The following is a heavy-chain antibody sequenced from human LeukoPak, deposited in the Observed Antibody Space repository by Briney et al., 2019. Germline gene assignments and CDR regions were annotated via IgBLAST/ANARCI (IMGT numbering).Heavy chain of an antibody. CDR3: AKWDTSMVDAFDI. CDR1: GFTFSAYD. CDR2: ISRSGST. J-gene: IGHJ3*02. V-gene: IGHV3-23*01. Sequence: PGGSLRLSCAASGFTFSAYDMQWVRQAPGKGLEWVSGISRSGSTYYTDSVKGRFTISRDNSKNTLYLQMNSLRAEDTAVYYCAKWDTSMVDAFDIWGQGTMVTVSS. D-gene: IGHD5-18*01.